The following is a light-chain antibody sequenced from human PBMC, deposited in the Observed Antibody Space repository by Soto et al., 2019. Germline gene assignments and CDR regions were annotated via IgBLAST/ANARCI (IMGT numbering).Light chain of an antibody. CDR1: QSVSSSF. Sequence: EVVLTQSPGTLSLSPGERAILSCRASQSVSSSFLAWYQQKPGRTPRLLIYDASSRATGIPARFSGSGSGTEFTLTISSLQSEDFAVYYCQQYNNWPPWTFGQGTKVEIK. CDR2: DAS. J-gene: IGKJ1*01. V-gene: IGKV3-15*01. CDR3: QQYNNWPPWT.